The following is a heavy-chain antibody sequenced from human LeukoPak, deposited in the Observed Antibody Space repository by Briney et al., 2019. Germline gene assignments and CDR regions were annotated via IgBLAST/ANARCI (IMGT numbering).Heavy chain of an antibody. D-gene: IGHD6-19*01. Sequence: PGGSLRLSCAASGFTFDDYAMHWVRQAPGKGLEWVSGISWNSGSIGYADSVKGRFTISRDNAKNSLYLQMSSLRAEDTALYYCAKGPRRQWLVFIGDYWGQGTLVTVSS. CDR3: AKGPRRQWLVFIGDY. CDR1: GFTFDDYA. V-gene: IGHV3-9*01. CDR2: ISWNSGSI. J-gene: IGHJ4*02.